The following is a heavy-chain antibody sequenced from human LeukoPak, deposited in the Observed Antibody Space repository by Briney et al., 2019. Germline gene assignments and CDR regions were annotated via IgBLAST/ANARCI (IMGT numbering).Heavy chain of an antibody. V-gene: IGHV3-49*04. CDR3: GNELSVSYYVLHE. J-gene: IGHJ1*01. Sequence: GGSLRLSFTASGFTFGDNGMSWVRQAPGKGLEWVGFIRTKAYGGTTEYAASVKGRFTISRDDSKSIVYLQMNSLKTEDTAVYYCGNELSVSYYVLHERVQETLVTVSS. CDR1: GFTFGDNG. CDR2: IRTKAYGGTT. D-gene: IGHD1-26*01.